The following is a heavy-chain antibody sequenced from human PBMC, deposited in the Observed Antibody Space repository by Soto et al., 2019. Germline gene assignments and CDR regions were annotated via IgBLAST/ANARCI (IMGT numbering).Heavy chain of an antibody. CDR3: ARRFLGFGELSDPYYFDY. Sequence: SETLSLTCTVSGGSISSYYWSWIRQPPGKGLEWIGYIYYSGSTNYNPSLKSRVTISVDTSKNQFSLKLSSVTAADTAVYYCARRFLGFGELSDPYYFDYWGQGTLVTVSA. J-gene: IGHJ4*02. D-gene: IGHD3-10*01. CDR2: IYYSGST. CDR1: GGSISSYY. V-gene: IGHV4-59*01.